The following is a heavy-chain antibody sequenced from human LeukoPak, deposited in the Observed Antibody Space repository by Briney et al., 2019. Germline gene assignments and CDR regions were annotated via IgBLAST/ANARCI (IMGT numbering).Heavy chain of an antibody. D-gene: IGHD6-19*01. CDR3: ARGSIAVAFDY. Sequence: KASETLSLTCTVSGDSMTSYYWGWIRQPPGKGLEWIGHIYYSGRTNYNPSLKTRATISVDTSKNQFSLRLISVTAADTAVYYCARGSIAVAFDYWGRGTLVAVSS. V-gene: IGHV4-59*01. CDR1: GDSMTSYY. CDR2: IYYSGRT. J-gene: IGHJ4*02.